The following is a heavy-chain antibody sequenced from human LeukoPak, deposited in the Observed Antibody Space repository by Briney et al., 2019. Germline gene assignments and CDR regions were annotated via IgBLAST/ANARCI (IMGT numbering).Heavy chain of an antibody. Sequence: GGSLRLSCAVSGITLSNYGMSWVRQAPGKGLEWVADISDSGGTTNYADSVKGRFTVSRDNPKNTLYLQMNSLRAEDTAVYFCAKRGVVIRVILVGFHKQAYYFESWGQGVLVTVSS. CDR2: ISDSGGTT. CDR1: GITLSNYG. D-gene: IGHD3-22*01. J-gene: IGHJ4*02. V-gene: IGHV3-23*01. CDR3: AKRGVVIRVILVGFHKQAYYFES.